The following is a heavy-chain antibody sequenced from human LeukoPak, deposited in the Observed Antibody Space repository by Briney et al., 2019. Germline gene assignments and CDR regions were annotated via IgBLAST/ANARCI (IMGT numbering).Heavy chain of an antibody. CDR1: GFTFSSYW. CDR2: IHPEGSEK. Sequence: GDSLRLSCAASGFTFSSYWMTWVRQVTGKGLEWVASIHPEGSEKYYVDSVKGRFTISRDNAKNSLYLQVNSLRVADTAAYYCARGGGTFNCWGQGTPVTVSS. CDR3: ARGGGTFNC. J-gene: IGHJ4*02. D-gene: IGHD1-1*01. V-gene: IGHV3-7*01.